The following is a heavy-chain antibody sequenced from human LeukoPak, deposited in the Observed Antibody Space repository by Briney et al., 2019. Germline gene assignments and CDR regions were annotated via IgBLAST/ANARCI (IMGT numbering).Heavy chain of an antibody. D-gene: IGHD6-19*01. Sequence: GGSLRLSCAASGFTFSNYWMSWVRQAQGKGLEWGANIKQDGSEKFYVDSVKGRFTISRDNAKKSLYLQMNSLRVEDTAVYYCARVQGSSGPGIFEYWGQGTLVTVSS. CDR1: GFTFSNYW. CDR2: IKQDGSEK. J-gene: IGHJ4*02. V-gene: IGHV3-7*01. CDR3: ARVQGSSGPGIFEY.